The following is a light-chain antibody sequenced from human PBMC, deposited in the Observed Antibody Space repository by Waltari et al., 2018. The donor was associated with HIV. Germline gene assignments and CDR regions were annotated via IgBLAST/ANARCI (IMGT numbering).Light chain of an antibody. V-gene: IGKV1-9*01. CDR2: AAS. J-gene: IGKJ4*01. CDR1: QGIGNY. Sequence: DVQLTQSPSFLSASVGDRVTITCRASQGIGNYLAWYQQKPGKAPNLLIYAASTLQSGVPSRFSGSGSGTEFTLTISSLQPEDFATYYCQQLDPYPLTFGGGTKVEIK. CDR3: QQLDPYPLT.